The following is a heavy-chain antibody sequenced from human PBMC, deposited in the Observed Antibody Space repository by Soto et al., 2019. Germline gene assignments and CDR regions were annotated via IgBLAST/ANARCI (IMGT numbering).Heavy chain of an antibody. CDR2: IFHSGDT. Sequence: QVQLQESGPGLVKPSETLSLTCTVSGASISSGDYYWSWIRQSPGKGLQWNGYIFHSGDTYYPPSLESRLSISIDASKNQFSLNLNSVTAADTAVYFCARSHYVLGAFDAWGPGIVVTVSS. V-gene: IGHV4-30-4*08. CDR3: ARSHYVLGAFDA. CDR1: GASISSGDYY. D-gene: IGHD3-10*02. J-gene: IGHJ3*01.